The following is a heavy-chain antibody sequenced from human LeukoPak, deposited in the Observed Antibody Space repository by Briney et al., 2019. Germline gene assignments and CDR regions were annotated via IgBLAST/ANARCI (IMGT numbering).Heavy chain of an antibody. CDR2: ISSSGSVI. J-gene: IGHJ2*01. CDR3: ARYFDL. V-gene: IGHV3-48*03. Sequence: GGSLRLSCEASGFTFRSYSMNWVRQAPGKGLEWVSYISSSGSVIHYADSVKGRFTISRDNAKNSLYLQMNSLRAEDTSVYYCARYFDLWGRGTLVTVSS. CDR1: GFTFRSYS.